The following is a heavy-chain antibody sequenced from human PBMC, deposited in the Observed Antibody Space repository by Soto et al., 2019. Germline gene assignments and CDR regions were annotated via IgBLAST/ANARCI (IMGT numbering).Heavy chain of an antibody. V-gene: IGHV1-3*01. CDR2: INAGNGNT. Sequence: GASVKVSCTASGYTFTSYAMHWVRQAPGQRLEWMGWINAGNGNTKYSQKFQGRVTITRDTSASTAYMELSSLRSEDTAVYYCARAIVVVTPPDYWGQGTLVTVSS. D-gene: IGHD3-22*01. CDR3: ARAIVVVTPPDY. CDR1: GYTFTSYA. J-gene: IGHJ4*02.